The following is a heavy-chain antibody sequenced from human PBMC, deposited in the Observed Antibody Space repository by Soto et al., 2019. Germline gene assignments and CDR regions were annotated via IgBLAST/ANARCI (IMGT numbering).Heavy chain of an antibody. J-gene: IGHJ6*02. D-gene: IGHD6-19*01. CDR1: GYTFTSYG. Sequence: ASVKVSCKASGYTFTSYGISWVRQAPGQGLEWMGWISAYNGNTNYAQKLQGRVTMTTDTSTSTAYKELRSLRSDDTAVYYCARTYSSISYYYYYYGMDVWGQGTKVTVSS. V-gene: IGHV1-18*01. CDR2: ISAYNGNT. CDR3: ARTYSSISYYYYYYGMDV.